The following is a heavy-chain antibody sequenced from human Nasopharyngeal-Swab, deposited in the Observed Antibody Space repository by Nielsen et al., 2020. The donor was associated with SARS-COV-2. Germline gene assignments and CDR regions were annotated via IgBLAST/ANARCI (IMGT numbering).Heavy chain of an antibody. J-gene: IGHJ4*02. V-gene: IGHV3-7*01. CDR2: IKQDGSEK. Sequence: WIRQPPGKGLEWVANIKQDGSEKYYVDSVEGRFTISRDNAKNSLYLQMNSLRAEDTAVYYCAREGIAAASAHYWGQGTLVTVSS. D-gene: IGHD6-13*01. CDR3: AREGIAAASAHY.